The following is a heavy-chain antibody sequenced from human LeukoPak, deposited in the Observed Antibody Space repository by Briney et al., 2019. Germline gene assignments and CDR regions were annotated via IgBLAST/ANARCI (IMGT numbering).Heavy chain of an antibody. CDR3: AKTNYKRTILVWFGEFLLDDN. CDR1: GFTFSSYG. J-gene: IGHJ4*02. D-gene: IGHD3-10*01. V-gene: IGHV3-30*02. Sequence: PGGSLRLSCAASGFTFSSYGMHRVRQAPGKGLEWVAFIRYDGSNKYYADSVKGRFIISRDNSKNTLFLQMNSLRAEDTAIYYCAKTNYKRTILVWFGEFLLDDNWGQGALVTVSS. CDR2: IRYDGSNK.